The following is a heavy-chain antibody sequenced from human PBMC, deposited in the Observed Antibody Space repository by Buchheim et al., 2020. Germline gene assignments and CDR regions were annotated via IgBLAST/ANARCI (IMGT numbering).Heavy chain of an antibody. CDR3: AKDGTPYYYDSSGSQTEDY. CDR1: GFTFSSYA. J-gene: IGHJ4*02. CDR2: ISGSGGST. V-gene: IGHV3-23*01. D-gene: IGHD3-22*01. Sequence: EVQLLESGGGLVQPGGSLRLSCAASGFTFSSYAMSWVRQAPGKGLEWVSAISGSGGSTYYADSVKGRFTISRDNSKNTLYLQMNSLRPEDTAVYYCAKDGTPYYYDSSGSQTEDYWGQGPL.